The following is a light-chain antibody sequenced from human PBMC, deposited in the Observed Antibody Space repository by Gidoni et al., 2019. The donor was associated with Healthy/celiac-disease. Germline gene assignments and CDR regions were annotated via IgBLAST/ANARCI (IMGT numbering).Light chain of an antibody. CDR3: QQRSNWPLT. J-gene: IGKJ4*01. CDR2: DAS. Sequence: EIVLTQSPATLSLSPGERATISCRASQSVSSYLAWYQQKPGQAPRLLIYDASNRATGIPARFSGSGSGTGFTLTISSLEPEDFAVYYCQQRSNWPLTFXGXTKVEIK. CDR1: QSVSSY. V-gene: IGKV3-11*01.